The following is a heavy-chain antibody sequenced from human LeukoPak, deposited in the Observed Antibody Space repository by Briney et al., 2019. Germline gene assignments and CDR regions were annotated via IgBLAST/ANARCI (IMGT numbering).Heavy chain of an antibody. V-gene: IGHV3-23*01. CDR1: GFTFSSYA. J-gene: IGHJ4*02. CDR3: AKDGSGYAYLPKTQYYFDY. Sequence: GGSLRLSCAASGFTFSSYAMSWVRQAPGKGLEWVSAISGSGGSTYYADSVEGRFTISRDNSKNTLYLQMNSLRAEDTAVYYCAKDGSGYAYLPKTQYYFDYWGQGTLVTVSS. CDR2: ISGSGGST. D-gene: IGHD5-12*01.